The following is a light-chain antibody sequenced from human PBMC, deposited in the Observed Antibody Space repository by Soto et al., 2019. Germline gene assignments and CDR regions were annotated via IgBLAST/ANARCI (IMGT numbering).Light chain of an antibody. CDR1: QSISSY. CDR3: QPSYSTRYT. V-gene: IGKV1-39*01. Sequence: DIQMTQSPSSLSASVGDRVTITCRASQSISSYLNWYQQKPGKAPKLLIYAASSLQSGVPSRFSGSGSGTDFTLTISSLQPEDFATYYCQPSYSTRYTFGQGTKLLIK. CDR2: AAS. J-gene: IGKJ2*01.